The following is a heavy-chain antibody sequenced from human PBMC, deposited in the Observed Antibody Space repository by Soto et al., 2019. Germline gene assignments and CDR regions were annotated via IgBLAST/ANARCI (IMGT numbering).Heavy chain of an antibody. CDR1: GFTFSSYS. D-gene: IGHD4-17*01. Sequence: EVQLVESGGGLVKPGGSLRLSCAASGFTFSSYSMNWVRQAPGKGLEWVSSITSSSSYIYYADSVKGRFTISRDNAKKSLYLKMNSLRADDTAVYYCAILSYGDYDDAFDIWGQGTMVTVSS. CDR3: AILSYGDYDDAFDI. V-gene: IGHV3-21*01. J-gene: IGHJ3*02. CDR2: ITSSSSYI.